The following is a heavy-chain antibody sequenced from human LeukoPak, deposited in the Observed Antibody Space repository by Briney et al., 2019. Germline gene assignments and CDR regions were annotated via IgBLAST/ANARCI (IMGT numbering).Heavy chain of an antibody. CDR3: ARTPDRGGFDF. CDR2: IYYSGRT. Sequence: SETLSLTCTVSSGSINSYYWSWVRQPPGKGLEYIGYIYYSGRTHYNPSLKGRVTISVDTSKNQFSLSLSSVTAADTAVYYCARTPDRGGFDFWGQGMLVTVSS. D-gene: IGHD3-10*01. V-gene: IGHV4-59*01. CDR1: SGSINSYY. J-gene: IGHJ4*02.